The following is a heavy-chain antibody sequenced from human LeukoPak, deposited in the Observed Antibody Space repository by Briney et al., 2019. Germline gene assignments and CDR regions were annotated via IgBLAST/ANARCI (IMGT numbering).Heavy chain of an antibody. V-gene: IGHV3-30*02. CDR2: IRFDGSNK. CDR3: ARPATFNYYDSSGRPGDAFDI. Sequence: GGSLRLSCVASGFTFSSYGMDWVRQAPGKGLEWVAFIRFDGSNKHYAESVKGRFTISRDNSKNSLYLQMNSLRAEDTAVYYCARPATFNYYDSSGRPGDAFDIWGQGTMVTVSS. CDR1: GFTFSSYG. J-gene: IGHJ3*02. D-gene: IGHD3-22*01.